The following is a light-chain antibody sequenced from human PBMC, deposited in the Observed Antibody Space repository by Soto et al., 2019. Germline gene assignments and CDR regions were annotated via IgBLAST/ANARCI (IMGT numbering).Light chain of an antibody. V-gene: IGKV3-11*01. CDR1: QSVGIY. CDR3: QQRSKWPPS. CDR2: DAS. J-gene: IGKJ1*01. Sequence: EILLTQSPATLSLSPGEGATLSCRASQSVGIYLAWYQQKPGQAPSLLLYDASKRATGIPARFSGSGSGTDFTLTISGLEPEDFAIYYCQQRSKWPPSFGQGTKVEIK.